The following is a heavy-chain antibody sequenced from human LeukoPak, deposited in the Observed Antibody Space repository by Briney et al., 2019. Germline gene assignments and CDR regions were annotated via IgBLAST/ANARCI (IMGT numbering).Heavy chain of an antibody. CDR3: AKETAYSGSSQLDY. CDR2: ISGSCGST. J-gene: IGHJ4*02. D-gene: IGHD1-26*01. CDR1: GFTFSSYA. V-gene: IGHV3-23*01. Sequence: PGGSLRLSCAASGFTFSSYAMSWVRQAPGKGLEWVSAISGSCGSTYYADSVKGRFTISRDNSKNTLYLQMNSLRAEDTAVYYCAKETAYSGSSQLDYWGQGTLVTVSS.